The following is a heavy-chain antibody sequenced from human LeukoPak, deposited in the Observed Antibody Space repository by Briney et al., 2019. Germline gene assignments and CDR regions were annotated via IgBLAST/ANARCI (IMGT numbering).Heavy chain of an antibody. CDR3: ARVFWGGCSSTSCYYMDV. D-gene: IGHD2-2*01. Sequence: KPSETLSLTCAVYGGSFSGYYWSWIRQPPGKGLEWIGEINHSGSTNYNPSLKSRVTISVDTSKNQFSLKLSSVTAADTAVYYCARVFWGGCSSTSCYYMDVWGKGTTVTVSS. CDR1: GGSFSGYY. V-gene: IGHV4-34*01. CDR2: INHSGST. J-gene: IGHJ6*03.